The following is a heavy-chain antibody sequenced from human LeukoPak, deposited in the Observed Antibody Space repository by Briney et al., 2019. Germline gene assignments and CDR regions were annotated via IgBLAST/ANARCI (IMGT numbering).Heavy chain of an antibody. Sequence: SETLSLTCTVSGGSISSYYWSWIRQPPGKGLEWIGYIYYSGSTNYNPSLKSRVTISVDTSKNQFSLKLSSVTAADMAVYYCARGTTVYYYYYYYMDVWGKGTTVTISS. J-gene: IGHJ6*03. D-gene: IGHD4-17*01. CDR2: IYYSGST. V-gene: IGHV4-59*01. CDR1: GGSISSYY. CDR3: ARGTTVYYYYYYYMDV.